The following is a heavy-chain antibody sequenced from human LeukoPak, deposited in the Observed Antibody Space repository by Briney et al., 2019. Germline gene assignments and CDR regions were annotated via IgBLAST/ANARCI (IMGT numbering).Heavy chain of an antibody. CDR3: ARWYDILTGYYRD. Sequence: GASVKVSCKASGGTFSSYAISWVRQAPGQGLEWMGRIIPIFGTANYAQKFQGRVTITTDESTSTAYMELSSLRSEDTAVYYCARWYDILTGYYRDWGQGTLVTVSS. CDR1: GGTFSSYA. CDR2: IIPIFGTA. V-gene: IGHV1-69*05. D-gene: IGHD3-9*01. J-gene: IGHJ4*02.